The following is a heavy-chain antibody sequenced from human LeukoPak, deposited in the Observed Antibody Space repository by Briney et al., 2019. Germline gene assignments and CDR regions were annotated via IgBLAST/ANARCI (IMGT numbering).Heavy chain of an antibody. D-gene: IGHD6-13*01. Sequence: SETLSLTCAVYGGSFSGYYWSWIRQPPGKGLEWIGEINHSGSTNYNPSLKSRVTISVGTSKNQFSLKLSSVTAADTAVYYCARRRAAAGTQHFDYWGQGTLVTVSS. J-gene: IGHJ4*02. CDR1: GGSFSGYY. CDR3: ARRRAAAGTQHFDY. V-gene: IGHV4-34*01. CDR2: INHSGST.